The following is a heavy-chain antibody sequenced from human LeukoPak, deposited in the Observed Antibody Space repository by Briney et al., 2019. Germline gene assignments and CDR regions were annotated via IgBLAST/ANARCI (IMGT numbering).Heavy chain of an antibody. V-gene: IGHV4-4*02. CDR2: IYHSGST. CDR3: ARAGYSSSWNPFDY. J-gene: IGHJ4*02. CDR1: GGSISSSNW. D-gene: IGHD6-13*01. Sequence: SETLSLTCAVSGGSISSSNWWSWVRQPPGKGLEWIGEIYHSGSTNYNPSLKSRVTISVDKSKNQFSLKLSSVTAADTAVYYCARAGYSSSWNPFDYWGQGTLVTVSS.